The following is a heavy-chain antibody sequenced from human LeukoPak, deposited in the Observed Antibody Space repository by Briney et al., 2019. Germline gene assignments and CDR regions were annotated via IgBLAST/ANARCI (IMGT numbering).Heavy chain of an antibody. CDR2: ISPSGSYT. J-gene: IGHJ3*02. V-gene: IGHV3-23*01. CDR3: AKGMTTDDVAFDI. Sequence: GGSLRLSCAVSGFTFSTYAMSWVRQAPGKGLEWVSVISPSGSYTYYADSVKGRFTISRDNYKNRVYMQTNSLRAEDTAVYYCAKGMTTDDVAFDIWGQGTMVTVSS. CDR1: GFTFSTYA. D-gene: IGHD4-17*01.